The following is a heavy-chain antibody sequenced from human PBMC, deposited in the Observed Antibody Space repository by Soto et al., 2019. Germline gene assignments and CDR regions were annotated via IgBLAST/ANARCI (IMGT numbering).Heavy chain of an antibody. J-gene: IGHJ4*02. Sequence: ASVKVSCKASGYTFTSYGISWVRQAPGQGLEWMGWISPYNGNTNYAEKLQGRITMTTDTSTKTAYMELRSLRSDDTAVYFCARRHGLDVDAYYWGQGILVTVSS. CDR2: ISPYNGNT. D-gene: IGHD3-10*01. CDR1: GYTFTSYG. V-gene: IGHV1-18*01. CDR3: ARRHGLDVDAYY.